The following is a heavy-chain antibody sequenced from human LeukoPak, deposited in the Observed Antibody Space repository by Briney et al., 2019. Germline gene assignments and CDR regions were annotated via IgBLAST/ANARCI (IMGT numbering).Heavy chain of an antibody. Sequence: GASVKVSCKASGYTFTSYDTNWVRQATGQGLEWMGWMNPNSGNTGYAQKFQGRVTMTRNTSISTAYMELSSLSSEDTAVYYCARLVVVIKTPSLYYLDYWGRGTLVTVSS. D-gene: IGHD3-22*01. CDR1: GYTFTSYD. CDR3: ARLVVVIKTPSLYYLDY. J-gene: IGHJ4*02. CDR2: MNPNSGNT. V-gene: IGHV1-8*01.